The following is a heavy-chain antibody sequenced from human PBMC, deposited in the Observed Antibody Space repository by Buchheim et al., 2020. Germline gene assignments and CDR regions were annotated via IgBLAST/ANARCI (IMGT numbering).Heavy chain of an antibody. D-gene: IGHD6-19*01. Sequence: QVQLQESGPGLVKSSETLSLTCSVSGGSVSSFFWSWIRQPPGKGLEWIGYTYYSGSAFYNPSLKGRVTISVDTSKNQFSLNLSSVTAADTAVYYCATKSLLVAGTYQYYDMDVWGQGTT. J-gene: IGHJ6*02. V-gene: IGHV4-59*02. CDR1: GGSVSSFF. CDR2: TYYSGSA. CDR3: ATKSLLVAGTYQYYDMDV.